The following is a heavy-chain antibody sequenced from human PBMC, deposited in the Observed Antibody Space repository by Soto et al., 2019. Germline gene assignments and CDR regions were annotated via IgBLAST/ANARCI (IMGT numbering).Heavy chain of an antibody. CDR3: AKDRQPDGLWPFDH. V-gene: IGHV3-23*01. Sequence: PGGSLRLSCAASGFTFRTYAMSWVRQAPGKGLEWVSGIFGSGGGISYADSVKGRFTISRDNSNNMLYLQMRSLRVEDTAVYYCAKDRQPDGLWPFDHWGQGTLVTVSS. J-gene: IGHJ4*02. CDR2: IFGSGGGI. D-gene: IGHD2-8*01. CDR1: GFTFRTYA.